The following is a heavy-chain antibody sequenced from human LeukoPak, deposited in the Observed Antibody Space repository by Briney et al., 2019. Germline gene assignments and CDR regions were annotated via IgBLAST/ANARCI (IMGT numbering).Heavy chain of an antibody. CDR3: VQESSSLLRSYFDY. D-gene: IGHD2-15*01. J-gene: IGHJ4*02. CDR1: GFTFSSYE. V-gene: IGHV3-48*03. Sequence: GGSLRLSCAASGFTFSSYEMNWVRQAPGKGLEWVSYISSSVSTIYYADSVKGRFPISRDNAKNSLYLQMNSLRAEDTAVYYCVQESSSLLRSYFDYWGQGTLVTISS. CDR2: ISSSVSTI.